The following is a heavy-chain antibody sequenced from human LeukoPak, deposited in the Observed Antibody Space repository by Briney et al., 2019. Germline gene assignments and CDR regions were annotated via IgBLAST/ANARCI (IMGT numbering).Heavy chain of an antibody. CDR1: GFTFDDYA. CDR2: ISRDGGST. V-gene: IGHV3-43*02. J-gene: IGHJ4*02. Sequence: GGSLRLSCAASGFTFDDYAMHWVRQAPGKGLEWVSLISRDGGSTYYADSVKGRFTISRDNSKNSLYLQMNSLRTEDTALYYCAKDATVTTPGFFDYWGQGTLVTVSS. D-gene: IGHD4-17*01. CDR3: AKDATVTTPGFFDY.